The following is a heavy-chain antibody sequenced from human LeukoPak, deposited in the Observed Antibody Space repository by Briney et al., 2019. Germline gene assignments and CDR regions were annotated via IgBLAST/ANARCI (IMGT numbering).Heavy chain of an antibody. V-gene: IGHV3-7*01. Sequence: GGSLRLSCAASGFTLSSYWMSWVRQAPGKGLEWVANIKQDGSEKYYVDSVKGRFTISRDNAKNSLYLQMNSLRAEDTAVYYCARPISSGWYSGGDDAFDIWGQGTMVTVSS. CDR3: ARPISSGWYSGGDDAFDI. CDR2: IKQDGSEK. CDR1: GFTLSSYW. D-gene: IGHD6-19*01. J-gene: IGHJ3*02.